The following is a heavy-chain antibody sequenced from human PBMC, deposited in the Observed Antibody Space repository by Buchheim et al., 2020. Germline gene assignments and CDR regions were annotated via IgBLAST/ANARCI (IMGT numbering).Heavy chain of an antibody. CDR1: GFTFSAYS. D-gene: IGHD1-1*01. J-gene: IGHJ4*02. CDR3: ARDFEETALDS. CDR2: IRFGSRII. Sequence: EVQLVESGGALVQPGGSLRLSCAASGFTFSAYSMSWVRQAPGKGLEWFSSIRFGSRIINYADSVKGRFTISRDDAKTSLYLQMDSLRDEDAAVYYCARDFEETALDSWGQGTL. V-gene: IGHV3-48*02.